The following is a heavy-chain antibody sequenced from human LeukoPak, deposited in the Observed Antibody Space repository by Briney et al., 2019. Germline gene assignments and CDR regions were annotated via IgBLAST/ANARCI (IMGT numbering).Heavy chain of an antibody. V-gene: IGHV3-23*01. CDR3: AKLCLYYDILTGYSDGNWFDP. CDR2: ISGSGGST. D-gene: IGHD3-9*01. J-gene: IGHJ5*02. CDR1: GFTFSSYA. Sequence: GGSLRLSCAASGFTFSSYAMSWVRQAPGKGLEWVSAISGSGGSTYYADSVKGRFTISRDNSKNTLYLQMNSLRAEDTAVYYCAKLCLYYDILTGYSDGNWFDPWGQGTLVTVSS.